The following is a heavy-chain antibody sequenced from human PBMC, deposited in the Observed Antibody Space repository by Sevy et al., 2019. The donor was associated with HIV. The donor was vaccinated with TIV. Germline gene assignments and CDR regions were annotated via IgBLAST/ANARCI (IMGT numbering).Heavy chain of an antibody. CDR2: IWYDGSSK. J-gene: IGHJ4*02. V-gene: IGHV3-33*01. CDR1: GFSFSNYG. CDR3: ARGADYFDSSGANFEY. D-gene: IGHD3-22*01. Sequence: GGSLRLSCAASGFSFSNYGMHWVRQAPGKGLEWVALIWYDGSSKYYADSVKGRLTISRDNSKNTLSLQMNSLGAGDTAVYYCARGADYFDSSGANFEYWGQGTLVTVSS.